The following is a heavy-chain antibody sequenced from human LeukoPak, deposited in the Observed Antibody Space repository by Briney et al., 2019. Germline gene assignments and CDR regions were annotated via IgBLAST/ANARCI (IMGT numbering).Heavy chain of an antibody. CDR3: ARDWAGLIAAAGWFDP. CDR2: INPNSGGT. CDR1: GYTFTGYY. D-gene: IGHD6-13*01. V-gene: IGHV1-2*02. Sequence: GASVTVSCKASGYTFTGYYMHWVRQAPGQGLEWMGWINPNSGGTNYAQKFQGRVTMTRDTSISTAYMELSRLRSDDTAVYYCARDWAGLIAAAGWFDPWGQGTLVTVSS. J-gene: IGHJ5*02.